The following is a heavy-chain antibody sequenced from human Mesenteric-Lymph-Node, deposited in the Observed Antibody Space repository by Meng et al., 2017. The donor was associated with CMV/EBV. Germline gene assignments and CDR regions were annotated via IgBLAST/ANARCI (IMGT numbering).Heavy chain of an antibody. CDR2: IKEDGTDK. Sequence: GESLKISCGASGFTFSNYWMTWVRQSPVRGLEWLANIKEDGTDKYYEDSVKGRFTISRDNAKNTLYLQMNSLRAEDTAVYYCAREGLQLVHAFDLWGQGTMVTVSS. CDR1: GFTFSNYW. D-gene: IGHD6-13*01. CDR3: AREGLQLVHAFDL. V-gene: IGHV3-7*01. J-gene: IGHJ3*01.